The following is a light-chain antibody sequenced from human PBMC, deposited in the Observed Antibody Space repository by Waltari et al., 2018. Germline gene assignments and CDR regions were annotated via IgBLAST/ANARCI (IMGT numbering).Light chain of an antibody. CDR3: CSYAGSNTFVV. J-gene: IGLJ3*02. V-gene: IGLV2-23*03. CDR1: SSDVGSYNL. CDR2: EGN. Sequence: QSALTQPASVSGSPGQSITISCTGTSSDVGSYNLVSWYQQHPGKAPKPMIYEGNKRPYGVSNRFSGSKSGNTGSRTISGLQGEDEADYHCCSYAGSNTFVVFGGGTKLTVL.